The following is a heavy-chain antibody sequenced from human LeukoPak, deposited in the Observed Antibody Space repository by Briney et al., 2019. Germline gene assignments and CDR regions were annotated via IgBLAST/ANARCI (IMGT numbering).Heavy chain of an antibody. CDR1: GYIFASYG. Sequence: GASVKVSCKASGYIFASYGISWVRQAPGQGLEWMGWISAYNGDTKYAQNLQGRVTPTTDTSTGTAYMELRSLTSDDAALYYCARDTALIITPGGPDYWGRGTLITVSS. V-gene: IGHV1-18*01. J-gene: IGHJ4*02. D-gene: IGHD3-10*01. CDR3: ARDTALIITPGGPDY. CDR2: ISAYNGDT.